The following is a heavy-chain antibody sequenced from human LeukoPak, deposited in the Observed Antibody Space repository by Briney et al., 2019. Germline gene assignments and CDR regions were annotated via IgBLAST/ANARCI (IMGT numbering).Heavy chain of an antibody. V-gene: IGHV4-34*01. D-gene: IGHD3-9*01. Sequence: SETLSLTCAVYGGSFSGYYWSWIRQPPGKGLEWIGEINHRGSTNYNPSLKSRVTISVDTSKNQFSLKLSSVTAADTAVYYCARGYYDILTGYFIDYWGQGTLVTVSS. CDR3: ARGYYDILTGYFIDY. CDR2: INHRGST. CDR1: GGSFSGYY. J-gene: IGHJ4*02.